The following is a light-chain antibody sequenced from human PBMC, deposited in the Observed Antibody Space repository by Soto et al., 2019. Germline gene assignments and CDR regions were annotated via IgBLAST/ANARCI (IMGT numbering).Light chain of an antibody. CDR3: QQYNGT. CDR1: QTISNW. CDR2: EAS. Sequence: GDRVAITCRASQTISNWLAWYQQRPGKAPKLLIYEASTLETGVPPRFSGSASGTEFTLPISSLQPDDYATYYCQQYNGTFGQGTKVEI. V-gene: IGKV1-5*03. J-gene: IGKJ1*01.